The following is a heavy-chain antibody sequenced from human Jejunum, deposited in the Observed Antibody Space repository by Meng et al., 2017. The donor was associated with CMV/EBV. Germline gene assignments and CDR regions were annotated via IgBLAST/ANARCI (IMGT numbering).Heavy chain of an antibody. CDR2: ISGSGFSI. CDR1: GFTFSNYG. J-gene: IGHJ4*02. D-gene: IGHD4-11*01. CDR3: ARIDYSNYYG. Sequence: CAVSGFTFSNYGMTWVRQAPGKGLEWVSVISGSGFSIYYADSVKGRFTISRDNSKNTLYLQMNSLGAEDTAVYYCARIDYSNYYGWGQGTLVTVSS. V-gene: IGHV3-23*01.